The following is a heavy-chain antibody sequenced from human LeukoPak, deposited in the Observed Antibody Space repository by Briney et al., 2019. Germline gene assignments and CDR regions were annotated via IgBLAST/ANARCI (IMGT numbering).Heavy chain of an antibody. J-gene: IGHJ4*02. V-gene: IGHV1-3*01. CDR3: AREVGPSSESQWLGEDY. CDR2: INAGNGNT. CDR1: GYTFTSYY. D-gene: IGHD6-19*01. Sequence: GASVKVSCKASGYTFTSYYMHWVRQAPGQRLEWVGWINAGNGNTKYSQKFQGRVTITRDTSASTAYMELSSLRSEDTAVYYCAREVGPSSESQWLGEDYWGQGTLVTVSS.